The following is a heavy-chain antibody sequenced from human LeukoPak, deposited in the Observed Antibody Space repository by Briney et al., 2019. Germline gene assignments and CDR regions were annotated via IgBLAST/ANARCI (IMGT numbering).Heavy chain of an antibody. V-gene: IGHV3-49*04. J-gene: IGHJ4*02. CDR2: IRSKIYGGTP. CDR1: GLTFSSYW. Sequence: GGSLRLSCAASGLTFSSYWMSWVRQAPGKGLEWVGFIRSKIYGGTPEYAASVKGRFTISRDDSKGIAYLQMNSLKTEDTAVYYCTRDQTPYYWGQGTLVTVSS. CDR3: TRDQTPYY.